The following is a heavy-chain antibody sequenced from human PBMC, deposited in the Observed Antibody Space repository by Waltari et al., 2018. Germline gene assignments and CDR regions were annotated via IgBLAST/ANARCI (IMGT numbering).Heavy chain of an antibody. D-gene: IGHD5-18*01. Sequence: QLQLQESGPGLAKPSETLSLTCTVSGGSISSSSYYWGWIRQPPGKGLEWIGSIYYSGSTYYNPSLKSRVTISVDTSKNQFSLKLSSVTAADTAVYYCARLDRTGYSYGPYFDYWGQGTLVTVSS. CDR3: ARLDRTGYSYGPYFDY. J-gene: IGHJ4*02. V-gene: IGHV4-39*01. CDR1: GGSISSSSYY. CDR2: IYYSGST.